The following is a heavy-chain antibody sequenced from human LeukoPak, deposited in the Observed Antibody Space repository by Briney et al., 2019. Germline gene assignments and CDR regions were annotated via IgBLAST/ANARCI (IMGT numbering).Heavy chain of an antibody. V-gene: IGHV3-7*01. CDR2: IIHDGSEK. CDR1: GFTFSSYW. Sequence: GGSLRLSCAASGFTFSSYWMSWVRQAPGKGLEGVANIIHDGSEKNYVNSVKGRFTISRDNAKNSESLQMNSLRAEDTAVYYCVREGIGAGADYWGQGNLVTVSS. CDR3: VREGIGAGADY. D-gene: IGHD6-13*01. J-gene: IGHJ4*02.